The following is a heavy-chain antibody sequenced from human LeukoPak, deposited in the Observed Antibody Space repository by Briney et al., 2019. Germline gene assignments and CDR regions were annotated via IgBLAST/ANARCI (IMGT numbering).Heavy chain of an antibody. J-gene: IGHJ4*02. Sequence: ASVKVSCKASGYTFTGYYMHWVRQAPGQGLEWMGRINPNSGGTNYAQKFQGRVIMTRDTSISTAYMELSRLRSDDTAVYYCARDQYDTWSRRGNFDSWGQGTLVIVSS. V-gene: IGHV1-2*06. CDR3: ARDQYDTWSRRGNFDS. D-gene: IGHD3-3*01. CDR2: INPNSGGT. CDR1: GYTFTGYY.